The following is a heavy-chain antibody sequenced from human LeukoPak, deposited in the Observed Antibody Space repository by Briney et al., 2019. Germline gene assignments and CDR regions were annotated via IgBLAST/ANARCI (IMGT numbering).Heavy chain of an antibody. Sequence: SETLSLTCTVSGGSISSSSYYWGWIRQPPRKGLEWIGSIYYSGSTYYNPSLKSRVTISVDTSKNQFSLKLSSVTAADTAMYYCARGYCSSTSCYNLNWFDPWGQGTLVTVSS. CDR1: GGSISSSSYY. V-gene: IGHV4-39*01. CDR3: ARGYCSSTSCYNLNWFDP. D-gene: IGHD2-2*02. J-gene: IGHJ5*02. CDR2: IYYSGST.